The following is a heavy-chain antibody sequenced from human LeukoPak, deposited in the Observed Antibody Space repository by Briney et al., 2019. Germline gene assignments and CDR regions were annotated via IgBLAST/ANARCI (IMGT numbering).Heavy chain of an antibody. CDR2: INHSGRT. Sequence: SETLSLTCAVYGGSFSGYYWSWIRQPPGKGLEWIGEINHSGRTNYNPSRKSRVTISVDTSKIQFSLKLSSVTAADTAVYYCARGPYGYYYEYYFYYWGQGTLVTVSS. D-gene: IGHD3-22*01. CDR3: ARGPYGYYYEYYFYY. J-gene: IGHJ4*02. CDR1: GGSFSGYY. V-gene: IGHV4-34*01.